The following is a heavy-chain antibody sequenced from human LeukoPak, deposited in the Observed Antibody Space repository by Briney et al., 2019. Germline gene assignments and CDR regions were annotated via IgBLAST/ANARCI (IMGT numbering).Heavy chain of an antibody. D-gene: IGHD5-18*01. CDR1: GFSFSTYW. V-gene: IGHV3-7*01. CDR3: ARDPSRGYSYGYADY. Sequence: GGSLRLSCAASGFSFSTYWMNWVRQPPGKGLEWVANIMRDGSERYYVDSVKGRFTISRDNAKNSLYLQMNSLRAEDTAVYYCARDPSRGYSYGYADYWGQGSLVTVSS. CDR2: IMRDGSER. J-gene: IGHJ4*02.